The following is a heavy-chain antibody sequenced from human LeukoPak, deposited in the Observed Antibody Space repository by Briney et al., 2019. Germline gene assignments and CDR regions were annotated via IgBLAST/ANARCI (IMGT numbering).Heavy chain of an antibody. V-gene: IGHV1-69*13. Sequence: AAVNVSCMASVGTFIIYAICRVRQAPGRGGEWMGGIIPIFGIANYAQKFYGRVTITAEESTSTAYMELSSMRSEDTVVYYCTRAVDGQSFDYWGQGTLVTVSS. CDR2: IIPIFGIA. CDR1: VGTFIIYA. J-gene: IGHJ4*02. CDR3: TRAVDGQSFDY.